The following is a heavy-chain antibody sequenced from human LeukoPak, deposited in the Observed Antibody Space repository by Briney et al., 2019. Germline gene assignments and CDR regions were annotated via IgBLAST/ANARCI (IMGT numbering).Heavy chain of an antibody. CDR3: ARAGSSSSWNY. D-gene: IGHD6-6*01. CDR1: GGSFSGYY. J-gene: IGHJ4*02. CDR2: INHSGST. V-gene: IGHV4-34*01. Sequence: SETLSLTCAVYGGSFSGYYWSWIRQPPGKGLEWIGEINHSGSTNYNSSLKSRVTISVDTSKNQFSLKLSSVTAADTAVYYCARAGSSSSWNYWGQGTLVTVSS.